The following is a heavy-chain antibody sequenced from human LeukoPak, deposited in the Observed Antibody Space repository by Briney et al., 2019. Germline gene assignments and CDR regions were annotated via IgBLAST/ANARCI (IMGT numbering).Heavy chain of an antibody. V-gene: IGHV3-7*01. CDR3: AREGPYGSVSSFDH. D-gene: IGHD3-10*01. CDR1: GFTFSSYW. Sequence: GGSLRLSCAASGFTFSSYWMSWVRQAPGKGLEWVANIKQDGSEKYYVDSVKGRFTISRDNAKNSLYLQMDSLRAEDTAVYYCAREGPYGSVSSFDHWGQGTLVTVSS. CDR2: IKQDGSEK. J-gene: IGHJ4*02.